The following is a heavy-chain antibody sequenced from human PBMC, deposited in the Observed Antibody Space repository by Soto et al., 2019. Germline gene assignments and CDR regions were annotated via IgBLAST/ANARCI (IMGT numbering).Heavy chain of an antibody. CDR2: TYYRSKWYN. CDR1: GDSVSSNSAA. D-gene: IGHD3-3*01. V-gene: IGHV6-1*01. CDR3: ARDRRADFWSCFPAPSDYRDVKDV. J-gene: IGHJ6*02. Sequence: SQTLSLTCAISGDSVSSNSAAWNWIRQSPSRGLEWLGRTYYRSKWYNDYAVSVKSRITINPDTSKNQFSLQLNSVTPEDTAVYYCARDRRADFWSCFPAPSDYRDVKDVSSQGTTVTGSS.